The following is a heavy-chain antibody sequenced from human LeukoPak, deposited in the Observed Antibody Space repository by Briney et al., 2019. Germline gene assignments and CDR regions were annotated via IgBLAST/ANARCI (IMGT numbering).Heavy chain of an antibody. CDR2: ISSSSSYI. V-gene: IGHV3-21*01. CDR1: GFTFSSYS. CDR3: ARVKGFGIVVVPAAYDY. D-gene: IGHD2-2*01. J-gene: IGHJ4*02. Sequence: PGGSLRLSCAASGFTFSSYSMNWVRQAPGKGLEWVSSISSSSSYIYYADSVKGRFTISRDNAKNSLYLQMSSLRAEDTAVYYCARVKGFGIVVVPAAYDYWGQGTLVTVSS.